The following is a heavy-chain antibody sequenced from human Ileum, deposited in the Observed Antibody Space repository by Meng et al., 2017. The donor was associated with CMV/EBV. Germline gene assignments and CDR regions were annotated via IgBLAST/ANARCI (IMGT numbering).Heavy chain of an antibody. CDR3: ARGGDCSSDTCYTDFFGA. V-gene: IGHV3-48*03. CDR2: ISSRGRET. D-gene: IGHD2-8*01. Sequence: GESLKISCAASGFTFSSFEMNWVRQAPGKGLEWISYISSRGRETLYADSVKGRFTISRDNAKNSLSLQMNSLRVEETAIYYCARGGDCSSDTCYTDFFGAWGRGTLVTVSS. J-gene: IGHJ4*02. CDR1: GFTFSSFE.